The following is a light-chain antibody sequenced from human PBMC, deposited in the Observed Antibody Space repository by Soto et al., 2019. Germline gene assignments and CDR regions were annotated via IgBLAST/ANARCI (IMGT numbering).Light chain of an antibody. J-gene: IGKJ4*01. CDR1: QSVSSY. V-gene: IGKV3-20*01. Sequence: EVGLTQSPGTLSLSPGESATLSCRASQSVSSYLAWYQQKPGQAPRLLFYGASSRATGIPDRFSGSGSGTDFTLTISRLEPEDFAVYYCQQYGSSPLTFGGGTMV. CDR3: QQYGSSPLT. CDR2: GAS.